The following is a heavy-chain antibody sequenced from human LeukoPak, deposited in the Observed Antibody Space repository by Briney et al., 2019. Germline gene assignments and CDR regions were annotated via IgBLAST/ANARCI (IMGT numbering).Heavy chain of an antibody. CDR1: GFTFSSYA. CDR3: ARERYYDSSGSFDY. CDR2: ISSNGCST. Sequence: GGSLRLSCAASGFTFSSYAMHWVRQAPGKGLEYVSAISSNGCSTYYANSVKGRFTISRDNSKNTLYLQMGSLRAEDMAVYYCARERYYDSSGSFDYWGQGTLVTASS. J-gene: IGHJ4*02. D-gene: IGHD3-22*01. V-gene: IGHV3-64*01.